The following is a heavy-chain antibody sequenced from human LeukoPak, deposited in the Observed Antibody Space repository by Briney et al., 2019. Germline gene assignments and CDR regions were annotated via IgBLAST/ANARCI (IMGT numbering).Heavy chain of an antibody. CDR3: ARLSKDTVVLPAAMAHYFDY. CDR1: GYSISSGYY. V-gene: IGHV4-38-2*02. J-gene: IGHJ4*02. D-gene: IGHD2-2*01. Sequence: PSETLSLTCTVSGYSISSGYYWGWIRQPPGKGLEWIGSIYHSGSTYYNPSLKSRVTISVDTSKNQFSLKLRSVTAADTAVYYCARLSKDTVVLPAAMAHYFDYWGQGTLVTVSS. CDR2: IYHSGST.